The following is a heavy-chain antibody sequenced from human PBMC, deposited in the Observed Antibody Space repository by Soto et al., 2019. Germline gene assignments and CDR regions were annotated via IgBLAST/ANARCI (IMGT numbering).Heavy chain of an antibody. J-gene: IGHJ4*02. CDR3: ARGRYYCSGCSCSLVGLLDY. CDR1: GFTFSSYG. V-gene: IGHV3-33*01. D-gene: IGHD2-15*01. Sequence: QVQLVESGGGVVQPGRSLRLSCAASGFTFSSYGMHWVRQAPGKGLEWVAVIWYDGSNKYYADSVKGRFTISRDNSKNTLYLQMNSLRAEDTAVYYCARGRYYCSGCSCSLVGLLDYWGQGTLVTVSS. CDR2: IWYDGSNK.